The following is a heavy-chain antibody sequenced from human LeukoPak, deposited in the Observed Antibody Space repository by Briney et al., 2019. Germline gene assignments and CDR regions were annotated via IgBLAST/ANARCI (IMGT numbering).Heavy chain of an antibody. J-gene: IGHJ4*02. D-gene: IGHD1-7*01. CDR1: GGTFSSYT. CDR3: ARAISPGTSTPDY. V-gene: IGHV1-69*13. Sequence: APVKVSCKASGGTFSSYTISWVRQAPGQGLEWMGGIIPIFGTANYAQKFQGRVTITADESTSTAYMELSSLRSEDTAVYYCARAISPGTSTPDYWGQGTLVTVSS. CDR2: IIPIFGTA.